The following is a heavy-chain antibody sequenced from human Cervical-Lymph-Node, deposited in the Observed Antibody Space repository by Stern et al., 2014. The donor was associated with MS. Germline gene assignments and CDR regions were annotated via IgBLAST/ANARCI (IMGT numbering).Heavy chain of an antibody. CDR3: ARDMYYATSGSYYGFDY. V-gene: IGHV1-46*01. D-gene: IGHD3-22*01. J-gene: IGHJ4*02. CDR1: GYTFTSYY. Sequence: VQLVQSGAEVKKPGASVKVSCKASGYTFTSYYIHWVRQAPGQGLEWMGIINPSGDSTTYSQKFQDRVTMTRETSTSTLYMELSSLRSEDTAVYYCARDMYYATSGSYYGFDYWGQGTLVTVSS. CDR2: INPSGDST.